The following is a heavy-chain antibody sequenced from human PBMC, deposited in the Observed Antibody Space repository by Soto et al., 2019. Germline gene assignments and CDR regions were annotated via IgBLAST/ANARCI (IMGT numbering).Heavy chain of an antibody. D-gene: IGHD1-26*01. J-gene: IGHJ4*02. CDR3: ARGRVGATRLIGSFDY. Sequence: SETLSLTCAVYGGSFSGYYWSWIRQPPGKGLEWIGEINHSGSTNYNPSLKSRVTISVDTSKNQFSLKLSSVTAADTALYYCARGRVGATRLIGSFDYWGQGTLVTVSS. V-gene: IGHV4-34*01. CDR2: INHSGST. CDR1: GGSFSGYY.